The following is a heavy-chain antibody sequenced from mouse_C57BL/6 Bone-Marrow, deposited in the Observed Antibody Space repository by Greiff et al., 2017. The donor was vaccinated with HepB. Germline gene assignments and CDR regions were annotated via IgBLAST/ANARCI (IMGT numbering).Heavy chain of an antibody. CDR1: GFTFSDFY. D-gene: IGHD1-1*01. CDR3: ARGYYGSTAWFAY. J-gene: IGHJ3*01. V-gene: IGHV7-1*01. CDR2: SRNKANDYTT. Sequence: EVKLVESGGGLVQSGRSLRLSCATSGFTFSDFYMEWVRQAPGKGLEWIAASRNKANDYTTEYSASVKGRFIVSRDTSQSILYLQMNALRAEDTAIYYCARGYYGSTAWFAYWGQGTLVTVSA.